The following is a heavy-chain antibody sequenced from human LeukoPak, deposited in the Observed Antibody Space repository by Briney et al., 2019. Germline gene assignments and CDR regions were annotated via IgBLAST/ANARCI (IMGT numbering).Heavy chain of an antibody. CDR2: IYYSGST. CDR1: GGSISSGDYY. J-gene: IGHJ4*02. CDR3: ARFYYDSSGYCPDYFDY. V-gene: IGHV4-30-4*01. Sequence: SETLSLTCTVSGGSISSGDYYWSWIRQPPGKGLEWIGYIYYSGSTYYNPSLKSRVTISVDTSKNQFSLKLSSVTAADTAVYYCARFYYDSSGYCPDYFDYWGQGTLVTVSS. D-gene: IGHD3-22*01.